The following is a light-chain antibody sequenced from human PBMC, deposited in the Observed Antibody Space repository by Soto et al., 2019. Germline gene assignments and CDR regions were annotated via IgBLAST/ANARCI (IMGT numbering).Light chain of an antibody. V-gene: IGLV2-8*01. CDR3: GSYAGSNTGWV. J-gene: IGLJ3*02. CDR1: TTDIGGYNY. CDR2: EVS. Sequence: QSALTQPPSASGSPGQSVTISCTGTTTDIGGYNYVSWYQQHPGKAPKLMIYEVSQRPSGVRDRFSGTKSGNTASLTVSGLQDEDEADSYYGSYAGSNTGWVFGGGTKLTVL.